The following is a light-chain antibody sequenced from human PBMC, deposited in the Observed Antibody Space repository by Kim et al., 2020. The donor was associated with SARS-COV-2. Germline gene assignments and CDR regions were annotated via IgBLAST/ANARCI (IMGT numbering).Light chain of an antibody. Sequence: PGKTAKITWGGNNMGSKSVHWYQQEPGQAPVMVIYYDSDRPSGIPERFSGSNSGNTATLTISRVEAGDEADYYCQVWDSASDHPVFGGGTQLTVL. CDR2: YDS. CDR1: NMGSKS. V-gene: IGLV3-21*01. CDR3: QVWDSASDHPV. J-gene: IGLJ2*01.